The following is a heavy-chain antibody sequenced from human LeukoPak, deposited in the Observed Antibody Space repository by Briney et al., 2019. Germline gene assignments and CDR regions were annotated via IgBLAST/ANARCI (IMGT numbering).Heavy chain of an antibody. D-gene: IGHD2-8*01. CDR3: ARPTYPNGGGWFDP. CDR2: INPNSGGT. Sequence: ASVKVSCKASGYTSTGYYMHWVRQAPGQGLEWMGWINPNSGGTNYAQKFQGRVTMTRDTSISTAYMELSRLRSDDTAVYYCARPTYPNGGGWFDPWGQGTLVTVSS. V-gene: IGHV1-2*02. CDR1: GYTSTGYY. J-gene: IGHJ5*02.